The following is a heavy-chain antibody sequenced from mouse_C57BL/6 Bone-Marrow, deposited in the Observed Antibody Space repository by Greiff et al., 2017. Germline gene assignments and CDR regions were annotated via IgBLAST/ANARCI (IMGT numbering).Heavy chain of an antibody. D-gene: IGHD2-12*01. V-gene: IGHV5-6*01. CDR1: GFTFSSYG. Sequence: EVMLVESGGDLVKPGGSLKLSCAASGFTFSSYGMSWVRQTPDKRLEWVATISSGGSYTYYPDSVKGRFTISRDNAKNTLYLQMSSLKSEDTAMYYCASPYYSSFDYWGQGTTLTVSS. J-gene: IGHJ2*01. CDR2: ISSGGSYT. CDR3: ASPYYSSFDY.